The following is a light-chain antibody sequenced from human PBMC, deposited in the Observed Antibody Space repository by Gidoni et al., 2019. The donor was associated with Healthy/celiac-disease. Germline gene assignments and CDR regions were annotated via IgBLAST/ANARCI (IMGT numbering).Light chain of an antibody. Sequence: QSALTQPASVSGSPGQSITISCTGTSSDVGGYNYVSWYQQHPGKAPKLMIYEVSNRPSGVSNRFSGSKSGNTASLTISGLQAKDEADYYCSSYTSSDRGVVFGGGTKLTVL. V-gene: IGLV2-14*01. J-gene: IGLJ2*01. CDR1: SSDVGGYNY. CDR3: SSYTSSDRGVV. CDR2: EVS.